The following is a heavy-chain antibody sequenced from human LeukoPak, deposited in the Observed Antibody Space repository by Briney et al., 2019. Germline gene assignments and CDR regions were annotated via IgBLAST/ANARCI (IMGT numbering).Heavy chain of an antibody. CDR3: ARDSVAYYYDSSGYSAYYFDY. J-gene: IGHJ4*02. D-gene: IGHD3-22*01. V-gene: IGHV3-21*01. CDR1: GFTFSSYR. CDR2: ISSSSYI. Sequence: GGSLRLSCAASGFTFSSYRMTWVRQAPGKGLEWVSSISSSSYIYYADSVKGRFTISRDNAKNSLYLQMNSLRAEDTAVYYCARDSVAYYYDSSGYSAYYFDYWGQGTLVTVSS.